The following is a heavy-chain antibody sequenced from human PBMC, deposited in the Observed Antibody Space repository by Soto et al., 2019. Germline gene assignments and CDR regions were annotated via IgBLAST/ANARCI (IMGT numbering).Heavy chain of an antibody. CDR2: IYYSGST. D-gene: IGHD6-6*01. V-gene: IGHV4-59*08. CDR3: ARHSFTSIAKIDY. J-gene: IGHJ4*02. CDR1: GGSISSYY. Sequence: SETLSLTCTVSGGSISSYYCSWIRQPPGKGLEWIGYIYYSGSTNYNPSLKSRVTISVDTSKNQFSLKLSSVTAADTAVYYCARHSFTSIAKIDYWGQGTLVTVSS.